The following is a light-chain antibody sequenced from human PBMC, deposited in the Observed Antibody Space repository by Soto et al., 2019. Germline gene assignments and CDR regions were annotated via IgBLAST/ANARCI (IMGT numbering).Light chain of an antibody. CDR3: GTWDSSLSDVV. Sequence: QSVLTQPPSVSAAPGQKVTISCSGSSSNIGNNYVSWYQQLPGTAHKLLIYDNNKRPSGIPDRFSGSKSGTSATLGITGLQTGDEADYYCGTWDSSLSDVVFGGGTKVTVL. V-gene: IGLV1-51*01. J-gene: IGLJ2*01. CDR1: SSNIGNNY. CDR2: DNN.